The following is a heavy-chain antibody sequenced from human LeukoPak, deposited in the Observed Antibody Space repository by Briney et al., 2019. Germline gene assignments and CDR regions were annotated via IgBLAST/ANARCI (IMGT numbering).Heavy chain of an antibody. CDR1: GFTFSSYA. Sequence: GGSLRLSCAASGFTFSSYAMSWVRQAPGKGLEWVSAISGSGGSTYYADSVKGRFTISRDNSKNTLYLQMNSLRAEDTAVYYSAKDVQERVPAAYFDPWGQGTLVTVSS. CDR3: AKDVQERVPAAYFDP. V-gene: IGHV3-23*01. J-gene: IGHJ5*02. D-gene: IGHD2-2*01. CDR2: ISGSGGST.